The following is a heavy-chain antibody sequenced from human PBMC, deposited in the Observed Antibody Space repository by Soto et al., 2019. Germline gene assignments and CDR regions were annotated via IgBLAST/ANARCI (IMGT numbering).Heavy chain of an antibody. CDR3: AQVLGSQIAAF. CDR2: ITPMFDTT. CDR1: GGTFSTND. V-gene: IGHV1-69*12. J-gene: IGHJ4*02. D-gene: IGHD2-15*01. Sequence: QVQLVQSGAEVKKPGSSVKVSCKASGGTFSTNDISWVRQAPGQGLEWMGGITPMFDTTKYGQDFQGRVTLTADESTTTAYMELSSLRAEDTAIYYCAQVLGSQIAAFWGQGTLVTVSS.